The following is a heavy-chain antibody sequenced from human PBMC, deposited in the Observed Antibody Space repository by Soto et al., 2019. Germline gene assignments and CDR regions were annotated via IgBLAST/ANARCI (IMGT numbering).Heavy chain of an antibody. CDR1: GFTFSNYW. V-gene: IGHV3-74*01. CDR3: ATLNSFGSDY. Sequence: PGGSLRLSCAASGFTFSNYWMHWVRQAPGKGLVWVSCMYTDGGGTTYADSVKGRFTVSRDNAKSTLYLQMNSLRAEDTAVYYCATLNSFGSDYWGRGTLVTVSS. CDR2: MYTDGGGT. J-gene: IGHJ4*02. D-gene: IGHD5-18*01.